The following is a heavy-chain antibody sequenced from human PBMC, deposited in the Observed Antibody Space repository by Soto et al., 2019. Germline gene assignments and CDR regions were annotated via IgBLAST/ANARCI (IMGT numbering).Heavy chain of an antibody. CDR3: ASSEATVLDY. Sequence: QVQLQESGPGLVKPSGTLSLTCTVSGGSMSSSNWWNWVRQPPGKGLEWIGETHHSGRTNHNPSLTSRVTTPVHNSTTHFSLKLTSVTAADTAVYYCASSEATVLDYWGQGTLVTVSS. D-gene: IGHD4-17*01. CDR1: GGSMSSSNW. J-gene: IGHJ4*02. CDR2: THHSGRT. V-gene: IGHV4-4*02.